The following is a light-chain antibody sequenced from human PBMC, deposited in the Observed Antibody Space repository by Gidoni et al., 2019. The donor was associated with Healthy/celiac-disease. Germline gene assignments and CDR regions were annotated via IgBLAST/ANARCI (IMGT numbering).Light chain of an antibody. CDR1: SSNIVSNT. V-gene: IGLV1-44*01. J-gene: IGLJ2*01. CDR2: TNN. CDR3: AAWDDSLNGPV. Sequence: QSVLTQPPSASGTLGQRFTISCSGSSSNIVSNTVNWYQQLPGTAPKLLLYTNNQRPSGVPDRFSGSKSGTSASLAISGLQSEDEADYYCAAWDDSLNGPVFGGGTKLTVL.